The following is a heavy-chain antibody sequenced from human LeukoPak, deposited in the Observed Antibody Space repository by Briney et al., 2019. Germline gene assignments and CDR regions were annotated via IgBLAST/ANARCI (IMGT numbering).Heavy chain of an antibody. CDR3: ASQYDTIIAAALDV. CDR1: GFSFRSAW. Sequence: GGSLRLSCTVSGFSFRSAWMRWVRQAPGEGLEWVGRIKSKTDGGTTDYAAPVKGRFTISRDDSKNTLYLEMNSLKTEDTGVYYCASQYDTIIAAALDVWGQGTTVTVYS. CDR2: IKSKTDGGTT. J-gene: IGHJ6*02. V-gene: IGHV3-15*01. D-gene: IGHD2-15*01.